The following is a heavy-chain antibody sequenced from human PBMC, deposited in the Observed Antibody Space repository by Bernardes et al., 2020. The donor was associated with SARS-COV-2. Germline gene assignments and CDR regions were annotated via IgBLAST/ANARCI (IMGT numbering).Heavy chain of an antibody. CDR2: ISSSGSTI. CDR1: GFTFSSYE. CDR3: AREFRIKQWLPNHFDY. J-gene: IGHJ4*02. V-gene: IGHV3-48*03. Sequence: GGSLRLSCAASGFTFSSYEMNWVRQAPGKGLEWVSYISSSGSTIYYADSVKGRFTISRDNAKNSLYLQMNSLRAEDTAVYYCAREFRIKQWLPNHFDYWGQGTLVTVSS. D-gene: IGHD6-19*01.